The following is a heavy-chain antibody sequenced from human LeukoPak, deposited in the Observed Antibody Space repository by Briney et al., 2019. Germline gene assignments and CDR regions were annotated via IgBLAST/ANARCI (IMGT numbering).Heavy chain of an antibody. CDR2: ISGGGGST. CDR3: AKDAIVSGYSSGWYYFDY. V-gene: IGHV3-23*01. Sequence: GGSLRLSCAASGFTFSSYAMSWVRQAPGKGLEWVSAISGGGGSTYYADSVKGRFTISRDNSKNTLYLQMNSLRAEDTAVYYCAKDAIVSGYSSGWYYFDYWGQGTLVTVSS. J-gene: IGHJ4*02. CDR1: GFTFSSYA. D-gene: IGHD6-19*01.